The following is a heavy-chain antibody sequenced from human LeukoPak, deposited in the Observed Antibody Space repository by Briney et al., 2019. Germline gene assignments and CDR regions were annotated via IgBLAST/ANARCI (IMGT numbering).Heavy chain of an antibody. CDR3: ARGGYDSGNYPPTY. V-gene: IGHV3-48*01. D-gene: IGHD3-10*01. Sequence: GGSLRLSCAASGFTFSSYSMNWVRQAPGKGLECISYISSSTNTIYYADSVKGRFTISRDNAKNSLYLQMNSLRAEDTAVYYCARGGYDSGNYPPTYWGQGTLVTVSP. CDR1: GFTFSSYS. J-gene: IGHJ4*02. CDR2: ISSSTNTI.